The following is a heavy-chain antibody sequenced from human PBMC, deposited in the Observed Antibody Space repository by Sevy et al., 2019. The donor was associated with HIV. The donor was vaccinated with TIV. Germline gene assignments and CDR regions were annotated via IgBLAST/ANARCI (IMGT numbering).Heavy chain of an antibody. Sequence: GGSLRLSCAASRFTFSDYYMSWIRQAPGKGLEWVSYISSGGTTMYYADSLKGRFNISRDNRKISLYLQMNSLRAEDTAVYYCARVRYNYGSYYFDYWGQGTLVTVSS. CDR2: ISSGGTTM. CDR1: RFTFSDYY. J-gene: IGHJ4*02. V-gene: IGHV3-11*01. D-gene: IGHD1-1*01. CDR3: ARVRYNYGSYYFDY.